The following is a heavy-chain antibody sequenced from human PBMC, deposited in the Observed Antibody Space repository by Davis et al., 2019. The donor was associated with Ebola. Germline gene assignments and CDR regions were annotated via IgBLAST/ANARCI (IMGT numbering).Heavy chain of an antibody. J-gene: IGHJ5*02. CDR3: ARVYYDFWSGSIDP. CDR2: IYTSGST. V-gene: IGHV4-4*07. Sequence: SETLSLTCTVSGGSISSYYWSWIRQPAGKGLEWIGRIYTSGSTNYNPSLKSRVTISVDTSKNQFSLKLSSVTAADTAVYYCARVYYDFWSGSIDPWGQGTLVTVSS. CDR1: GGSISSYY. D-gene: IGHD3-3*01.